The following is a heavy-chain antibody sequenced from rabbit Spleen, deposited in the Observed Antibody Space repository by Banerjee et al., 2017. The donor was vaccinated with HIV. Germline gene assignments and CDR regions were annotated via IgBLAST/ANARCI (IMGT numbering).Heavy chain of an antibody. CDR1: GFSFSSNYY. CDR3: ARDVQGGSDWTFNL. CDR2: IYGGSSGNT. D-gene: IGHD8-1*01. V-gene: IGHV1S45*01. Sequence: QEQLVESGGGLVQPEGSLTLTCTASGFSFSSNYYMCWVRQAPGKGLEWIGCIYGGSSGNTDYANWAKGRFTISKTSSTTVTLQMTSLTAADTATYFCARDVQGGSDWTFNLWGPGTLVTLS. J-gene: IGHJ4*01.